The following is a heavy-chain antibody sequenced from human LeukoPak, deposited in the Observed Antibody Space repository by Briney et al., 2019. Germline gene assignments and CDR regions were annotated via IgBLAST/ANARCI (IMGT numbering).Heavy chain of an antibody. V-gene: IGHV5-51*01. J-gene: IGHJ5*02. CDR2: IYPGDSDT. D-gene: IGHD3-3*01. Sequence: GESLKISCKGSGYNFTIYWIGWVRQMPGKGLEWMGVIYPGDSDTRYSPSFQGQVTISADKSISTAYLQWSSLKASDTAMYFLFGEIDNWFDPWGQGTLVTVSS. CDR3: FGEIDNWFDP. CDR1: GYNFTIYW.